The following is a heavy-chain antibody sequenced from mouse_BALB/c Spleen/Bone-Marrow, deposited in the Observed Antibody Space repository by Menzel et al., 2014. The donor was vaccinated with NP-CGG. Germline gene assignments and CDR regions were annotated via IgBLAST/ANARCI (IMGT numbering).Heavy chain of an antibody. V-gene: IGHV1S137*01. J-gene: IGHJ2*01. CDR2: ISTYYGDA. CDR3: ARDLDY. CDR1: GYTFTDYA. Sequence: VQLQQSGAELVRPGVSVKISCKGSGYTFTDYAVHWVKQSHAKSLEWVGVISTYYGDATYNQKFKGKATMTVDKSSSTAYMELARLTSEDSAIYYCARDLDYWGQGTTLTVSS.